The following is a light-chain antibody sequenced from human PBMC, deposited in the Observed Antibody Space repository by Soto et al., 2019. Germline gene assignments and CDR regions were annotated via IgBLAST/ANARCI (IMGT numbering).Light chain of an antibody. J-gene: IGKJ4*01. Sequence: EIVLTQSPGTLSLSPGERATLSCRASQSVSSSYLAWYQQKPGQAPRLLIYGASSRATGIPDRFSGSGSGTDFTLTISRLEPEDFAVYYCQPLTFGGGTKVDI. V-gene: IGKV3-20*01. CDR3: QPLT. CDR2: GAS. CDR1: QSVSSSY.